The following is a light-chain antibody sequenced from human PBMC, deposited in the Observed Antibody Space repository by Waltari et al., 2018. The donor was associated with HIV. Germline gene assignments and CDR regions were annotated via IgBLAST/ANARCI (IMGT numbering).Light chain of an antibody. Sequence: SSDLTQDPAVSVALGQTVRITCQGDSLIKYYVSWYQQKPGQAPVLVFYGKDSRPSGIPDRFSGTSSEDTASLIITGAQADDEADYYCNSRDNSGNRVVFGGGTQLTVL. CDR3: NSRDNSGNRVV. CDR2: GKD. J-gene: IGLJ2*01. V-gene: IGLV3-19*01. CDR1: SLIKYY.